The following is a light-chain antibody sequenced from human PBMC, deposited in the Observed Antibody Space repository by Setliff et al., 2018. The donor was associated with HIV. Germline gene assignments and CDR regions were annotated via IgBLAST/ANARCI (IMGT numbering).Light chain of an antibody. Sequence: QSAMAQPRSMSGSPGQSVTISCTGSSNDVGRYNYVSWYQQYPGKAPKLIIFDVYSRPSGVPDRFSGSKSDSTASLTISGLQAEDEADYYCCSYAGNYILVFGGGTQLTVL. CDR1: SNDVGRYNY. CDR3: CSYAGNYILV. V-gene: IGLV2-11*01. J-gene: IGLJ3*02. CDR2: DVY.